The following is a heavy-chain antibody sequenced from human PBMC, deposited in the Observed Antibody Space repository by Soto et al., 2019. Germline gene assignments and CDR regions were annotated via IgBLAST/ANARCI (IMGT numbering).Heavy chain of an antibody. CDR1: GFTFSNAW. CDR3: TTEPYCSSTSCNFFWFDP. J-gene: IGHJ5*02. CDR2: IKSKTDGGTT. D-gene: IGHD2-2*01. Sequence: EVQLVESGGGLVKPGGSLRLSCAASGFTFSNAWMNWVRQAPGKGLEWVGRIKSKTDGGTTDYAAPVKGRFTISRDDSENTLYLQMNSLKTGDTAVYYCTTEPYCSSTSCNFFWFDPRGQGTLVTVSS. V-gene: IGHV3-15*07.